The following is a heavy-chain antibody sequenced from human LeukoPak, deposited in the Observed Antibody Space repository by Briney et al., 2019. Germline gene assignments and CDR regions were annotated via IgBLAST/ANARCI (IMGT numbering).Heavy chain of an antibody. D-gene: IGHD2-15*01. J-gene: IGHJ4*02. Sequence: GASVKVSCKASGYTFTSYAMNWVRQAPGQGLEWMGWINTNTGNPTYAQGFTGRFVFSLDTSVSTAYLQISSLKAEDTAVYYCAREYCSGGSCSDYFDYWGQGTLVTVSS. V-gene: IGHV7-4-1*02. CDR1: GYTFTSYA. CDR2: INTNTGNP. CDR3: AREYCSGGSCSDYFDY.